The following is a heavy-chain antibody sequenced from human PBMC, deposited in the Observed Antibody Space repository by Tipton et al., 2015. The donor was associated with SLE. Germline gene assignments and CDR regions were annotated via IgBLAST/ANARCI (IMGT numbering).Heavy chain of an antibody. D-gene: IGHD6-13*01. V-gene: IGHV4-61*01. Sequence: TLSLTCTVSGGSVSSGSYYWSWIRQPPGKGLEWIGYIYYSGSTNYNPSLKSRVTISVDTSKNQFSLKLSSVTAADTAVYYCAREGSSWADYWGQGTLVTVSS. J-gene: IGHJ4*02. CDR2: IYYSGST. CDR3: AREGSSWADY. CDR1: GGSVSSGSYY.